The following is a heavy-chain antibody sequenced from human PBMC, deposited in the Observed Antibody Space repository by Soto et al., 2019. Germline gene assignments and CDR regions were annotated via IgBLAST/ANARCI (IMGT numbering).Heavy chain of an antibody. J-gene: IGHJ4*02. Sequence: SETLSLTCDVYGGSFSDYIWTWIRQTPGKGLQWIGQINHSGSANYNPYLKRRVTISVHTSSSQFSLALSSVTAADTAVYYCARGLISGSHYSGGWYYFDAWGQGTQVTVSS. CDR1: GGSFSDYI. D-gene: IGHD1-26*01. CDR2: INHSGSA. V-gene: IGHV4-34*01. CDR3: ARGLISGSHYSGGWYYFDA.